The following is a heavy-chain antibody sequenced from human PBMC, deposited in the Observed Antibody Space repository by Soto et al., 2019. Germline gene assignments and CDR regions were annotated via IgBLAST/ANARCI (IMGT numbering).Heavy chain of an antibody. J-gene: IGHJ4*02. CDR1: GGTLSNDI. V-gene: IGHV1-69*08. CDR3: ARHHESGWYGY. CDR2: IIPLLDTT. D-gene: IGHD6-19*01. Sequence: SVKVSRKNSGGTLSNDIITCVRQAPGQGLEWMGRIIPLLDTTNYAQKFQGRVTITADKSTGTAYMELNSLRSEDTAVYYCARHHESGWYGYWGQGTLVTVSS.